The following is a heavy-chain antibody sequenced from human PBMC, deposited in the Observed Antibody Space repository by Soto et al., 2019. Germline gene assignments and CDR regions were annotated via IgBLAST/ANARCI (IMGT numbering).Heavy chain of an antibody. CDR3: ARYDAGIVVVPAAAYGMDV. D-gene: IGHD2-2*01. Sequence: GESLKISCNGSGYSFTIYWISWVRQMPGKGLEWMGRIDPSDSYTNYSPSFQGHVTISADKSISTAYLQWSSLKASDTAMYYCARYDAGIVVVPAAAYGMDVWGQGTTVTVSS. J-gene: IGHJ6*02. CDR2: IDPSDSYT. CDR1: GYSFTIYW. V-gene: IGHV5-10-1*01.